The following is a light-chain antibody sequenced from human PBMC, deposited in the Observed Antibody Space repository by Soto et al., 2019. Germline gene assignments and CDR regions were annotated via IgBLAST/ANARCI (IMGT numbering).Light chain of an antibody. J-gene: IGKJ4*01. Sequence: EIVLTQSPGTLSLSPGESATLSCRTSQSVSSNLAWYQQKPGQTPRLLMYGASTRATGIPARFSGSGSGTEFTLTINSLQPEDFATYYCLEHSLYPLLTFGGGTKVDIK. V-gene: IGKV3-15*01. CDR1: QSVSSN. CDR2: GAS. CDR3: LEHSLYPLLT.